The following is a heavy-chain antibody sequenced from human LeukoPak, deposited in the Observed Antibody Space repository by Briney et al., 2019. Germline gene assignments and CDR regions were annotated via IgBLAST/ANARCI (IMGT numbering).Heavy chain of an antibody. D-gene: IGHD4-17*01. CDR3: ARVSGYGDYIFWDY. J-gene: IGHJ4*02. CDR1: GFTFSSYW. Sequence: GGSLRLSCAASGFTFSSYWMSWVRQAPGKGREWVANIKQDGSEKYYVDSVKGRFTISRDNAKNSLYLQMNSLRAEDTAVYYCARVSGYGDYIFWDYWGQGTLVTVSS. CDR2: IKQDGSEK. V-gene: IGHV3-7*01.